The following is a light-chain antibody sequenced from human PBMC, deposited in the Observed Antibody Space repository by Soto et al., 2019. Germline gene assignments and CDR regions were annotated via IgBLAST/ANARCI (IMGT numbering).Light chain of an antibody. CDR1: QSISSW. Sequence: DIQMTQSPSTLSASVGDRVTITCRASQSISSWLAWYQQKPGKAPKLLIYKASSLESGVPSRFSGSGSGTEFTLTISSLQPDDFATYYCQQCNNYPWTFGQGINVDIK. J-gene: IGKJ1*01. CDR2: KAS. CDR3: QQCNNYPWT. V-gene: IGKV1-5*03.